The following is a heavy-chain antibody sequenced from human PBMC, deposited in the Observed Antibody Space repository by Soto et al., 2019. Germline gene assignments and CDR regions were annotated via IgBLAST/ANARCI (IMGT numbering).Heavy chain of an antibody. V-gene: IGHV3-9*01. CDR2: ISWNSGSI. D-gene: IGHD4-17*01. J-gene: IGHJ1*01. CDR3: AKDWGLRPEYFQH. Sequence: LRLSCAASGFTFDDYAMHWVRQAPGKGLEWVSGISWNSGSIGYADSVKGRFTISRDNAKNSLYLQMNSLRAEDTALYYCAKDWGLRPEYFQHWGQGTLVTVSS. CDR1: GFTFDDYA.